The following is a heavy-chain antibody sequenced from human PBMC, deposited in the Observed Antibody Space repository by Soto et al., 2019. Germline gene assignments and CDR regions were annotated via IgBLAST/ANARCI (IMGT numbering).Heavy chain of an antibody. CDR2: IIPIFGTA. V-gene: IGHV1-69*12. J-gene: IGHJ5*02. Sequence: QVQLVQSGAEVKKPGSSVKVSCKASGGTFSSYAISWVRQAPGQGLERMGGIIPIFGTANYAQKFQGRVTITADESASTAYIELSSLRSEDTAVYYCAPNYDYVWGSYPAAQFDPWGQGTLVTDSS. D-gene: IGHD3-16*02. CDR1: GGTFSSYA. CDR3: APNYDYVWGSYPAAQFDP.